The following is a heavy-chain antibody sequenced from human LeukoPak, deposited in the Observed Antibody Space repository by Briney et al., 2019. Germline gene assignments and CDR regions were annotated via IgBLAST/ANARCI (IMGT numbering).Heavy chain of an antibody. Sequence: ASVKVSCKASGYTFTSYGISWVRQAPGPGLEWLGWISAYNGNTNYAQKLQGRVTMTTDTSTSTAYMELRSLRSDDTAVYYCARVEDCSSTSCYGVSWFDPWGQGTLVTVSS. J-gene: IGHJ5*02. CDR2: ISAYNGNT. CDR3: ARVEDCSSTSCYGVSWFDP. D-gene: IGHD2-2*01. V-gene: IGHV1-18*01. CDR1: GYTFTSYG.